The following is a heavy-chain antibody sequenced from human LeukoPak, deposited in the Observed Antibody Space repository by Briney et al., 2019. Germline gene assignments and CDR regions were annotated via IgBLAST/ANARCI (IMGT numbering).Heavy chain of an antibody. D-gene: IGHD6-13*01. CDR3: ARALPGAATAHNWFDP. V-gene: IGHV1-24*01. Sequence: GASVKVSCKVSGYSLTELSIQWVRQAPGEGLEWMGGFDAEDGKTIYAQKFQGRVTMTIDTSTNTTYMDLRTVTSDDTAIYYCARALPGAATAHNWFDPWGQGTLVTVSS. J-gene: IGHJ5*02. CDR2: FDAEDGKT. CDR1: GYSLTELS.